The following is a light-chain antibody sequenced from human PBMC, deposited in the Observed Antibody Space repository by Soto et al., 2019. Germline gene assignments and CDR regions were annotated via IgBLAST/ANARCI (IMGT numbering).Light chain of an antibody. CDR3: SSYAATNTLV. CDR2: EVS. V-gene: IGLV2-14*01. J-gene: IGLJ1*01. Sequence: QPALTQPASVSGSPGRSITVFCTGPSSDIGSYNYVSWYQQHPGKAPKLVIYEVSDRPSGVSNRFSGSKSGNTASRTISGLQAEDEADYYCSSYAATNTLVFGTGTKVTVL. CDR1: SSDIGSYNY.